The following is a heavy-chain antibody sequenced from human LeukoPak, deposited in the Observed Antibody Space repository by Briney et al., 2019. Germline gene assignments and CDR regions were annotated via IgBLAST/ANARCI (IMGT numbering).Heavy chain of an antibody. CDR3: EVVVAATPYAFDI. Sequence: GRSLRLSCAASGFTFSSYGMHWVRQAPGKGLGWVAVISYDGSNKYYADSVKGRFTISRDNSKNTLYLQMNSLRAEDTAVYYCEVVVAATPYAFDIWGQGTMVTVSS. CDR2: ISYDGSNK. D-gene: IGHD2-15*01. V-gene: IGHV3-30*03. J-gene: IGHJ3*02. CDR1: GFTFSSYG.